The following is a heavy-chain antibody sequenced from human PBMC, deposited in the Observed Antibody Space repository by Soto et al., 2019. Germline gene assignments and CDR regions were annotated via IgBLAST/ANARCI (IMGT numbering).Heavy chain of an antibody. CDR1: GFTFSTYG. CDR2: MGNDGITT. V-gene: IGHV3-33*08. CDR3: ASLSSSGWYAD. Sequence: HPGGSLRLSCAASGFTFSTYGMHWVRQAPGKGLEWVAVMGNDGITTFYADSVKGRFTISRDNSKNSLYLQMNSLRAEDTAVYYCASLSSSGWYADWGQGXLVTVSS. D-gene: IGHD6-19*01. J-gene: IGHJ4*02.